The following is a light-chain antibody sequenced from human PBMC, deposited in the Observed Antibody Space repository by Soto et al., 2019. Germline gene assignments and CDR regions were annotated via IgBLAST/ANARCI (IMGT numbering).Light chain of an antibody. J-gene: IGLJ1*01. CDR2: EVT. Sequence: QSALTQPPSASGSPGQSVTISCTGTSSDVGGYKYVSWYQQHPGKAPKLMIYEVTKRPSGVPDRFSGSKSGNTASLTVSGLQAEDEADYYCGSYAGNNTFVFGTGTKLTVL. CDR3: GSYAGNNTFV. V-gene: IGLV2-8*01. CDR1: SSDVGGYKY.